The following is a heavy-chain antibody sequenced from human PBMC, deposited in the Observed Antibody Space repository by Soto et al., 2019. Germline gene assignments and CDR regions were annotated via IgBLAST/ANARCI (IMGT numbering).Heavy chain of an antibody. CDR1: GGSVSSGTYY. D-gene: IGHD3-22*01. V-gene: IGHV4-61*01. CDR3: ARSYYDRSGYAVDP. CDR2: ISYSGST. J-gene: IGHJ5*02. Sequence: SETLSLTCTVSGGSVSSGTYYWSWIRQPPGKGLEWIGYISYSGSTNYNPSLKSRVTISVDTSKNQFSLKLSSVTAADTAVYYCARSYYDRSGYAVDPWGQGTLVTVSS.